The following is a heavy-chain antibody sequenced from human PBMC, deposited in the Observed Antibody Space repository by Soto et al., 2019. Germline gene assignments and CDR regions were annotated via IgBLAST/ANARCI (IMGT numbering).Heavy chain of an antibody. J-gene: IGHJ4*02. V-gene: IGHV3-21*01. CDR1: GFTFSSYS. Sequence: GGSLRLSCAASGFTFSSYSMNWVRQAPGKGLEWVSSISSSSSYIYYADSVKGRFTISRDNAKNSLYLQMNSLRAEDTAVYYCAGDDLLNDIFATILWGKETLVTITS. CDR3: AGDDLLNDIFATIL. D-gene: IGHD3-9*01. CDR2: ISSSSSYI.